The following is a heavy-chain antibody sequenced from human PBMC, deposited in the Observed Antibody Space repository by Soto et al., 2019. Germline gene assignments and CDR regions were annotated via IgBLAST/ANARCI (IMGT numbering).Heavy chain of an antibody. Sequence: SETLSLTCIVSGGSIISSSYYWVWIRQPPGKGLEWIGSIYYSGSTYYNPSLKSRVTISVDTSKNQFSLKLSSVTAADTAVYYCARDYGILTGYYPLGYYGMDVWGQGTTVTVS. CDR2: IYYSGST. CDR1: GGSIISSSYY. V-gene: IGHV4-39*02. J-gene: IGHJ6*02. CDR3: ARDYGILTGYYPLGYYGMDV. D-gene: IGHD3-9*01.